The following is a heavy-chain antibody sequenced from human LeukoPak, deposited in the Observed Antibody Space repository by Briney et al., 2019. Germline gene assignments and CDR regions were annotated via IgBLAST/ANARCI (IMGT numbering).Heavy chain of an antibody. CDR1: GYTFTSYA. Sequence: ASVKVSCKASGYTFTSYAMNWVRQAPGQGLEWMGWINTNTGNPTYAQGFTGRFVFSLDTSVSTAYLQISSLKAEDTAVYYCARDGTSTPVLAVAGLKYFQHWGQGTLVTVSS. J-gene: IGHJ1*01. CDR3: ARDGTSTPVLAVAGLKYFQH. CDR2: INTNTGNP. D-gene: IGHD6-19*01. V-gene: IGHV7-4-1*02.